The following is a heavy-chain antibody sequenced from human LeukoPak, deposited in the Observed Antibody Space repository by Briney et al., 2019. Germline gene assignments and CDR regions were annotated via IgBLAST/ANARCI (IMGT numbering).Heavy chain of an antibody. V-gene: IGHV1-18*01. Sequence: GASVKVSCKASGYTFTSYGISWVRQAPGQGLEWMGWISAYNGNTNYAQKLQGRVTMTTDTSTSTAYMELRSLRSDDTAVCYCARDRFGSGSYYTFDYWGQGTLVTVSS. J-gene: IGHJ4*02. D-gene: IGHD3-10*01. CDR2: ISAYNGNT. CDR3: ARDRFGSGSYYTFDY. CDR1: GYTFTSYG.